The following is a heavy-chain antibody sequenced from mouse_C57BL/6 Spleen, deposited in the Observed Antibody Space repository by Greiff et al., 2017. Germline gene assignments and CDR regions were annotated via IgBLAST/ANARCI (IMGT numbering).Heavy chain of an antibody. CDR2: ISSGGDYI. D-gene: IGHD4-1*01. Sequence: EVKLEESGEGLVKPGGSLKLSCAASGFTFSSYAMSWVRQTPEKRLEWVAYISSGGDYIYYADTVKGRFTISRDNARNTLYLQMSSLKSEDTAMYYCTRVAGTDYAMDYWGQGTSVTVSS. CDR3: TRVAGTDYAMDY. J-gene: IGHJ4*01. V-gene: IGHV5-9-1*02. CDR1: GFTFSSYA.